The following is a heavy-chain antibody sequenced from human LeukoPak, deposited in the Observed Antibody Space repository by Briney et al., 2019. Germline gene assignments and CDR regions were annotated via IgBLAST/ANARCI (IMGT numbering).Heavy chain of an antibody. Sequence: GGSLRLSCAASGFTFSSYVMNWVRQAPGKGLEWVSGISDSGGGTYYADSVKGRFTISRDNSKNTLYLQMNSLRAEDTAVYYCASTGSYWGQGTLVTVSS. D-gene: IGHD1-26*01. CDR2: ISDSGGGT. V-gene: IGHV3-23*01. CDR3: ASTGSY. CDR1: GFTFSSYV. J-gene: IGHJ4*02.